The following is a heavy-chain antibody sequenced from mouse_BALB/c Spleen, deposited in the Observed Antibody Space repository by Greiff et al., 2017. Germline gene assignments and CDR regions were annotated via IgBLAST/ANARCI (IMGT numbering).Heavy chain of an antibody. D-gene: IGHD2-10*01. J-gene: IGHJ4*01. CDR1: GFSLTDYG. V-gene: IGHV2-6-5*01. CDR2: IWGGGST. Sequence: VKVVESGPGLVAPSQSLSITCTVSGFSLTDYGVSWIRQPPGKGLEWLGVIWGGGSTYYNSALKSRLSISKDNSKSQVFFKMNSLQADDTAIYYCARNKGPTMTGYAMDYWGQGTSVTVSS. CDR3: ARNKGPTMTGYAMDY.